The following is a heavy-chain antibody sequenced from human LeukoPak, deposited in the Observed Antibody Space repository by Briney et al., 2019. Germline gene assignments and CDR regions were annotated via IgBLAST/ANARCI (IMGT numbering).Heavy chain of an antibody. CDR2: IKQDRSEK. D-gene: IGHD2/OR15-2a*01. CDR1: GFTFSNYW. CDR3: AKAADQYYYSYFYYMDV. J-gene: IGHJ6*03. V-gene: IGHV3-7*01. Sequence: GGSLRLSCAASGFTFSNYWMSWVRQVPGKGLEWVANIKQDRSEKYYVDSVKGRFTISRDNSKNTLYLQMNSLTVEDTAVYYCAKAADQYYYSYFYYMDVWGKGTTVTVSS.